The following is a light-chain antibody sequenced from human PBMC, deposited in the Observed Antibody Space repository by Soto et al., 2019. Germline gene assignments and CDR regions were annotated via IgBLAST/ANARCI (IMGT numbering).Light chain of an antibody. CDR1: QSVSSN. V-gene: IGKV3-15*01. CDR3: QQYNNWPQT. Sequence: IVLTQSPATVAVSPRERATLYCRASQSVSSNLAWYHQKPGQAPRLLIYGSSTRATGIPARFSGSGSGTEFTLTISSLQSEDFAVYYCQQYNNWPQTFGQGTKVDIK. J-gene: IGKJ1*01. CDR2: GSS.